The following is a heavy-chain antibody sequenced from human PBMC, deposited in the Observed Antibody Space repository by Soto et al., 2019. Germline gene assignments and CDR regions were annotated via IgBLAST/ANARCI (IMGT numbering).Heavy chain of an antibody. CDR1: GFSLSTSGVG. CDR3: AHRPGVERLLWFGESDRGTNPFDP. Sequence: SGPTLVNPTQTLTLTCTFSGFSLSTSGVGVGWIRQPPGKALEWLALIYWDDDKRYSPSLKSRLTITKDTSKNQVVLTMTNMDPVDTATYYCAHRPGVERLLWFGESDRGTNPFDPWGQGTLVTVSS. CDR2: IYWDDDK. D-gene: IGHD3-10*01. V-gene: IGHV2-5*02. J-gene: IGHJ5*02.